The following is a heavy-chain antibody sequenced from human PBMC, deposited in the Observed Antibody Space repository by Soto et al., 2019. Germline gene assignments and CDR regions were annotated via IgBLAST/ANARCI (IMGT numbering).Heavy chain of an antibody. J-gene: IGHJ6*02. V-gene: IGHV3-33*01. CDR3: ARDIWFGESKYGMDV. CDR1: GFTFSSYG. CDR2: IWYDGSNK. D-gene: IGHD3-10*01. Sequence: GGSLRLSCAASGFTFSSYGMHWVRQAPGKGLEWVAVIWYDGSNKYYADSVKGRFTISRDNSKNTLYLQMNSLRAEDTAVYYCARDIWFGESKYGMDVWGQGTTVTVSS.